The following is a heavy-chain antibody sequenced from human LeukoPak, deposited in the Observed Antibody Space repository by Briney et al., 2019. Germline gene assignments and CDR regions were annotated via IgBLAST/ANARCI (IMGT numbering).Heavy chain of an antibody. CDR3: ARRNRITIFGVVIRNWFDP. V-gene: IGHV1-18*01. D-gene: IGHD3-3*01. J-gene: IGHJ5*02. CDR1: GYTFTSYG. Sequence: ASVKVSCKASGYTFTSYGISWVRQAPGQGLEWMGWISAYNGNTNYAQKLQGRVTMTTDTSTSTAYMELRSLRSEDTAVYYCARRNRITIFGVVIRNWFDPWGQGTLVTVSS. CDR2: ISAYNGNT.